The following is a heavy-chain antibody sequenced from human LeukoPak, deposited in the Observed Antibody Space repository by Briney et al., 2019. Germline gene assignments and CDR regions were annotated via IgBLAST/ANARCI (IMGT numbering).Heavy chain of an antibody. Sequence: PSETLSLTCTVSGGSISSYYWSWIRQPPGKGLEWIGGISHRGTTSYNPSLKSRVTMSVDTSRNQFSLKLTSVTAADTAVYYCASRDTYYDATGAREAFDYWGQGTLVTVSS. CDR1: GGSISSYY. D-gene: IGHD4/OR15-4a*01. J-gene: IGHJ4*02. CDR3: ASRDTYYDATGAREAFDY. V-gene: IGHV4-34*01. CDR2: ISHRGTT.